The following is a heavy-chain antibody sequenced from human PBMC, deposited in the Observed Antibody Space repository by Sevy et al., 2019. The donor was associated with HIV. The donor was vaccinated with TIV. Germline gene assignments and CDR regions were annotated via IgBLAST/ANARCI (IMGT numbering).Heavy chain of an antibody. CDR2: INPNSGGT. CDR1: GFSFIAYF. Sequence: ASVKVSCKASGFSFIAYFIHWVQQAPGQGLEWMGWINPNSGGTNYAQKFQGRVTMTSDASISAAYMELTSLTSDDTAVYYCARDRFIFGSGPPDSWGQGTLVTVSS. V-gene: IGHV1-2*02. CDR3: ARDRFIFGSGPPDS. D-gene: IGHD2-15*01. J-gene: IGHJ4*02.